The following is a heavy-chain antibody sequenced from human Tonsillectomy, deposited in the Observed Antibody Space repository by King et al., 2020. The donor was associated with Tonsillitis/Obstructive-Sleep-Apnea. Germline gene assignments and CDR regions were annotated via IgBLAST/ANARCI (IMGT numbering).Heavy chain of an antibody. V-gene: IGHV3-53*01. D-gene: IGHD4-17*01. Sequence: QLVQSGGGLIQPGGSLRLSCAASGFTVSSNYMSWVRQAPGMGLEWVSIIYSGGSTYYADSVRGRFTISRDNSKNTLYLQMNSLRVEDTAIYYCARDNTMTKGNFDLWGRGTLVTVSS. CDR2: IYSGGST. CDR1: GFTVSSNY. J-gene: IGHJ2*01. CDR3: ARDNTMTKGNFDL.